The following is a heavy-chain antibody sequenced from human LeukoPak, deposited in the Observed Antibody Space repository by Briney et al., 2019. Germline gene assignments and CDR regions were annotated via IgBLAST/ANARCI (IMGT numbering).Heavy chain of an antibody. V-gene: IGHV4-34*01. Sequence: SETLPLTCAVYGESFGGYYWSWIRQPPGKGLEWIGEINHSGTTNYNPSLKSRVTISVDTSKNQLSLKVRSVTAADTGVYYCARLGSAWSEADYWGQGTLVTVSS. CDR2: INHSGTT. CDR3: ARLGSAWSEADY. J-gene: IGHJ4*02. D-gene: IGHD6-19*01. CDR1: GESFGGYY.